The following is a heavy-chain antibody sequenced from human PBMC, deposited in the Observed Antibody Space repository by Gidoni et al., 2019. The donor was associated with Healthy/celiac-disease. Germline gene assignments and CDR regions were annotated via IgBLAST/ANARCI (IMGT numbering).Heavy chain of an antibody. Sequence: QVQLVESGGGVFQPGRSLRLSCAASGFTFISYGMHWFRQAPGKGLEWVAVIWYDGSNKYYADSVKGRLTISRDNSKNTLYLQMDSLRAEDTAVYYCARDLVGGIAAAGTRVSYGMDVWGQGTTVTVSS. V-gene: IGHV3-33*01. CDR1: GFTFISYG. D-gene: IGHD6-13*01. J-gene: IGHJ6*02. CDR3: ARDLVGGIAAAGTRVSYGMDV. CDR2: IWYDGSNK.